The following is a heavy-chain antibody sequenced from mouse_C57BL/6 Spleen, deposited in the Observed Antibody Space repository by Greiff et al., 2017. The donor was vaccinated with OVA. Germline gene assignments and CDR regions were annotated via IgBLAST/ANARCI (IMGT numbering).Heavy chain of an antibody. V-gene: IGHV1-85*01. CDR1: GYTFTSYD. CDR3: ARNGAYSKEYYFDY. D-gene: IGHD2-5*01. J-gene: IGHJ2*01. CDR2: IYPRDGST. Sequence: QVQLQQSGPELVKPGASVKLSCKASGYTFTSYDINWVKQRPGQGLEWIGWIYPRDGSTKYNEKFKGKATLTVDTSSSTAYMELHSLTSEDSAVYFCARNGAYSKEYYFDYWGQGTTLTVSS.